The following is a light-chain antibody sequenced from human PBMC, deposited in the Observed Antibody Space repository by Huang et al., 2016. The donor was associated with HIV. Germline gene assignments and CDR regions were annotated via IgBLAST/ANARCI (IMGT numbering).Light chain of an antibody. CDR3: QQRGDWPLT. CDR1: QTISSS. Sequence: EIVLTQSPATLSLSPGERATLSCRASQTISSSLAWYQQKPGQAPRLLIYAASTRATGSPARFSGRGSGTDFTLTISSLEPEDFAVYYCQQRGDWPLTFGGGTKVEIK. J-gene: IGKJ4*01. V-gene: IGKV3-11*01. CDR2: AAS.